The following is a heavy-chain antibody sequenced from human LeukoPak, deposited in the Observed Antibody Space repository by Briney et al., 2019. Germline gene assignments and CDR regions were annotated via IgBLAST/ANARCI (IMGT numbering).Heavy chain of an antibody. D-gene: IGHD3/OR15-3a*01. V-gene: IGHV3-74*01. CDR1: GYTFSSYW. J-gene: IGHJ4*02. CDR2: INSDGGST. CDR3: ARGTGYLLLDY. Sequence: PGGSLRLSCAASGYTFSSYWMHWVRQAPGKGLVWVSRINSDGGSTTYADSVKGRFTISRDNAKNTLYLQMNSLRVEDTAVYYCARGTGYLLLDYWGQGTLVTVSS.